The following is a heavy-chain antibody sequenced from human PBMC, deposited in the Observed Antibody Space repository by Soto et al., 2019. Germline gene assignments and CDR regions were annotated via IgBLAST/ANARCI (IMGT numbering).Heavy chain of an antibody. J-gene: IGHJ4*02. D-gene: IGHD5-18*01. CDR1: GFTFSSYS. CDR3: ARGGVDTNRGPADY. V-gene: IGHV3-21*01. Sequence: PGGSLRLSCAASGFTFSSYSMNWVRQAPGKGLEWVSSISSSSSYIYYADSVKGRFTISRDNAKNSLYLQMNSLRAEDTAVYYCARGGVDTNRGPADYWGQGTLVTVSS. CDR2: ISSSSSYI.